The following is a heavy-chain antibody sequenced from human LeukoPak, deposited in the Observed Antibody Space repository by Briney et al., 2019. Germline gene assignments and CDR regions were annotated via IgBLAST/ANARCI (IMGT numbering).Heavy chain of an antibody. CDR2: INPNSGGT. J-gene: IGHJ4*02. CDR3: ARDRRSGSYLPLDY. CDR1: GYTFTGYY. V-gene: IGHV1-2*02. D-gene: IGHD1-26*01. Sequence: DSVTVSCKASGYTFTGYYMHWVRQAPGQGLEWMGWINPNSGGTNYAQKFQGRVTMTRDTSISTAYMELSRLRSEDTAVYYCARDRRSGSYLPLDYWGQGTLVTVSS.